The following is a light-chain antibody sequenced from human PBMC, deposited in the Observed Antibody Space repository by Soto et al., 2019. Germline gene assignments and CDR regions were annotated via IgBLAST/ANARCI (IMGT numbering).Light chain of an antibody. Sequence: QSALTQPPSASGSPGQSVTISCTGTSSDVGGYNFVSWYQQHPGKAPKLMIYEVSKRPSGVPDRFSGSKSGNTASLTVSGLQAEDEDDYYCSSDAGGNNLVFGGGTKLTVL. CDR1: SSDVGGYNF. J-gene: IGLJ2*01. CDR3: SSDAGGNNLV. V-gene: IGLV2-8*01. CDR2: EVS.